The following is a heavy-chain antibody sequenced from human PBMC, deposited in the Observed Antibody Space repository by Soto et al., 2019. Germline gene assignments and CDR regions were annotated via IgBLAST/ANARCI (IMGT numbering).Heavy chain of an antibody. D-gene: IGHD3-22*01. CDR3: ASWRGARRYYDSSGYSSYYGMDV. V-gene: IGHV1-69*01. Sequence: QVQLVQSGAEVKKPGSSVKVSCKASGGTFSSYAISWVRQAPGQGLEWMGGIIPIFGPANYAQKFQGRVRITSDESTSTAYMKLSSLRTEDTAVYYCASWRGARRYYDSSGYSSYYGMDVWGRGITVTVSS. CDR2: IIPIFGPA. J-gene: IGHJ6*02. CDR1: GGTFSSYA.